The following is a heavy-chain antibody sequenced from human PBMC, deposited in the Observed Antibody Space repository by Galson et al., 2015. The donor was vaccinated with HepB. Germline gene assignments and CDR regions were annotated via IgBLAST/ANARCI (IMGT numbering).Heavy chain of an antibody. J-gene: IGHJ3*02. CDR3: AVSNYDILRGSGDI. D-gene: IGHD3-9*01. CDR1: GFTFSSYS. CDR2: ISSSSSTI. Sequence: SLRLSCAASGFTFSSYSMNWVRQAPGKGLEWVSYISSSSSTIYYADSVKGRFTISRDNAKNSLYLQMNSLRAEDTAVYYCAVSNYDILRGSGDIWGQGTMVTVSS. V-gene: IGHV3-48*04.